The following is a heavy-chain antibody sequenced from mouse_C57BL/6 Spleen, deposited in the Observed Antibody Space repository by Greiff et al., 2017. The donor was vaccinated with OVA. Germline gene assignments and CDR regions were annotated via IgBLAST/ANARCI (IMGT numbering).Heavy chain of an antibody. Sequence: EVKLMESGEGLVKPGGSLKLSCAASGFTFSSYAMSWVRQTPEKRLEWVAYISSGGDYIYYADTVKGRFTISRDNARNTLYLQMSSLKSEDTAMYYCTRDLYGYDGYYAMDYWGQGTSVTVSS. CDR3: TRDLYGYDGYYAMDY. D-gene: IGHD2-2*01. CDR2: ISSGGDYI. V-gene: IGHV5-9-1*02. CDR1: GFTFSSYA. J-gene: IGHJ4*01.